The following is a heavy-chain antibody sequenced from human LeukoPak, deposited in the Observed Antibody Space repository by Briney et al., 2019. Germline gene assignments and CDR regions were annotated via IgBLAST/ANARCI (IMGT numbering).Heavy chain of an antibody. D-gene: IGHD2-15*01. J-gene: IGHJ4*02. CDR3: ARKDSYSPFDY. CDR2: IYHSGST. CDR1: GYSISSGYY. Sequence: KPSETLSLTCTVSGYSISSGYYWGWIRQPPGKGLEWIGSIYHSGSTYYNPSLKSRVTISVDTSKNQFSLKLSSVTAADTAVYYCARKDSYSPFDYWGQGTLVTVSS. V-gene: IGHV4-38-2*02.